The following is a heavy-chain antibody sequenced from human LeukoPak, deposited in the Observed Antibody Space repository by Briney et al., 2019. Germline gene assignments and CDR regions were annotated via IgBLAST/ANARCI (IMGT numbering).Heavy chain of an antibody. D-gene: IGHD2-2*01. Sequence: GGSLRLSCAASGFTFSSYAMSWVRQAPGKGLEWVSAISGSGGNTYYADSVKGRFTISRDNSKNTLYLQINSLRAEDTTVYYCAKYSRVVPSAPPGYWGQGTLVTVSS. CDR2: ISGSGGNT. J-gene: IGHJ4*02. CDR3: AKYSRVVPSAPPGY. CDR1: GFTFSSYA. V-gene: IGHV3-23*01.